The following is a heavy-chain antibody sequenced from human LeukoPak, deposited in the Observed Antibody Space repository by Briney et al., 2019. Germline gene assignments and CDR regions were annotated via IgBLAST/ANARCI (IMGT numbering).Heavy chain of an antibody. CDR1: GYTFTGYY. V-gene: IGHV1-2*02. J-gene: IGHJ4*02. CDR3: ARGGTIVATITYWYSSSWHSNSPGPPFDY. D-gene: IGHD5-12*01. CDR2: INPNSGGT. Sequence: ASVKVSCKASGYTFTGYYMHWVRQAPGQGLEWMGWINPNSGGTNYAQKFQGRVTMTRDTSISTAYMELSRLRSDDTAVYYCARGGTIVATITYWYSSSWHSNSPGPPFDYWGQGTLVTVSS.